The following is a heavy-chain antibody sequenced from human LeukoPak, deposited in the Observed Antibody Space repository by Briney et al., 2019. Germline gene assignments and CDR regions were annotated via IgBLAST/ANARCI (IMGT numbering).Heavy chain of an antibody. CDR3: ASSPDGYNPFDY. CDR1: GFTFSNFW. CDR2: IKQDETEK. J-gene: IGHJ4*02. V-gene: IGHV3-7*03. D-gene: IGHD5-24*01. Sequence: GGSLRLSCTASGFTFSNFWMGWVRQAPGKGLEWVANIKQDETEKFYLGSVKGRFTISRDNAKNSLYLQMNSLRAEDTAVYYCASSPDGYNPFDYWGQGTLVTVSS.